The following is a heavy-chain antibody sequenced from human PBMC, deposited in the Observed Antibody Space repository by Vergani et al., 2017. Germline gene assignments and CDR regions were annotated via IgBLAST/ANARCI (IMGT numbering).Heavy chain of an antibody. V-gene: IGHV3-49*04. D-gene: IGHD3-3*01. Sequence: EVQLVESGGGLVQPGRSLRLSCTASGFTFGDYAMSWVRQAPGKGLEWVGFIRSKAYGGTTEYAASVKGRFTISRDDSKNTLYLQMNSLKTEDTAVYYCTSLLYWGQGTLVTVSS. J-gene: IGHJ4*02. CDR1: GFTFGDYA. CDR3: TSLLY. CDR2: IRSKAYGGTT.